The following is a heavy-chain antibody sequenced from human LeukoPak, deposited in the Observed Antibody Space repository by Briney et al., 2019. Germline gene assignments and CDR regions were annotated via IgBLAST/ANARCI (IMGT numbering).Heavy chain of an antibody. Sequence: PGGSLRLSCAASGFTFSSYAMSWVRQAPGKGLEWVSAISGSGGSTYYADSVKGRFTISRDNSKNTLYLQMNSLRAEDTAVYYCAKAPIVVVTANDYYFDYWGQGTLVTVSS. V-gene: IGHV3-23*01. CDR1: GFTFSSYA. D-gene: IGHD2-21*02. CDR3: AKAPIVVVTANDYYFDY. J-gene: IGHJ4*02. CDR2: ISGSGGST.